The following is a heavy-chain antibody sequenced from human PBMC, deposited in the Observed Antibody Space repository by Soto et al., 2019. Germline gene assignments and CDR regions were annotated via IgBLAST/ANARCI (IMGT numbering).Heavy chain of an antibody. Sequence: LSLTCAVYGGSFSGYYWSWIRQPPGKGLEWIGEINHSGSTNYNPSLKSRVTISVDTSKNQFSLKLSSVTAADTAVYYCARTDSSSIVFDYWGQGTLVTVS. CDR2: INHSGST. V-gene: IGHV4-34*01. D-gene: IGHD6-13*01. J-gene: IGHJ4*02. CDR3: ARTDSSSIVFDY. CDR1: GGSFSGYY.